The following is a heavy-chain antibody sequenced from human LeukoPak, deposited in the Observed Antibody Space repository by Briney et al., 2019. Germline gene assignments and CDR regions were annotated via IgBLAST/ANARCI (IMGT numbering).Heavy chain of an antibody. J-gene: IGHJ4*02. V-gene: IGHV1-18*04. CDR1: GYAFTSYG. CDR2: ISAYNGNT. D-gene: IGHD2-15*01. CDR3: ARVDCSGGSCYLGDY. Sequence: ASVKVPCKASGYAFTSYGISWVRLAPGQGLEWMGWISAYNGNTNYAQKLQGRVTMTTDTSTSTAYMELRSLRSDDTAVYYCARVDCSGGSCYLGDYWGQGTLVTVSS.